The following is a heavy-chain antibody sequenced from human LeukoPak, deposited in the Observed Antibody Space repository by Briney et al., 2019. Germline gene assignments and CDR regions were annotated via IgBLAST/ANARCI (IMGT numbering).Heavy chain of an antibody. D-gene: IGHD4-23*01. J-gene: IGHJ4*02. CDR1: GGSVSNSTYY. Sequence: PSETLSLTCSVSGGSVSNSTYYWGWIRQPPGKGLEWIGYIYHSGSTNYNPSLKSRVTISADTSKNQLSLKLSSVTAADTAVYFCARLLRGFFDCWGQGTLVTVSS. CDR3: ARLLRGFFDC. V-gene: IGHV4-61*01. CDR2: IYHSGST.